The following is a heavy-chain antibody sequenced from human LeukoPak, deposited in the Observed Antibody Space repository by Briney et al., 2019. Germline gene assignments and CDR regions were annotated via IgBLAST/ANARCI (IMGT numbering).Heavy chain of an antibody. CDR1: GYTLTELS. J-gene: IGHJ4*02. CDR2: IIPIFGTA. D-gene: IGHD3-10*01. Sequence: SVKVSCKVSGYTLTELSMHWVRQAPGQGLEWMGGIIPIFGTANYAQKFQGRVTITADKSTSTAYMELSSLRSEDTAVYYCARDRDGLDYWGQGTLVTVSS. CDR3: ARDRDGLDY. V-gene: IGHV1-69*06.